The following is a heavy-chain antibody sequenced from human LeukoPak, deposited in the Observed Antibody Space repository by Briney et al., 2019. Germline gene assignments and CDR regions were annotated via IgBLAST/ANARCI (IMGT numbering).Heavy chain of an antibody. CDR3: ARDSPYYYGSGSPDAFDI. J-gene: IGHJ3*02. Sequence: ASVKVSCKASGYTFTSYGISWVRQAPGQGLEWMGWISAYNGNTNYAQKLQGRVTMTTDTSTSTAYMELRSLRSDDTAVYYCARDSPYYYGSGSPDAFDIWGQGTTVTVSS. V-gene: IGHV1-18*01. CDR1: GYTFTSYG. D-gene: IGHD3-10*01. CDR2: ISAYNGNT.